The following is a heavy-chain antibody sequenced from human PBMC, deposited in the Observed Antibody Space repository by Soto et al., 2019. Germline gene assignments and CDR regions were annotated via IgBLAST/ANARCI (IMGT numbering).Heavy chain of an antibody. CDR1: GGSISSYC. CDR3: ASRRVGGTRDFDI. D-gene: IGHD1-26*01. J-gene: IGHJ3*02. V-gene: IGHV4-59*01. CDR2: IYYSGST. Sequence: SETLSLTCTVSGGSISSYCWSWIRQPPGKGLEWIGYIYYSGSTNYNPSLKSRVTISVDTSKNQFSLKLRSVTAADTAVYYCASRRVGGTRDFDIWGQGTMVTVSS.